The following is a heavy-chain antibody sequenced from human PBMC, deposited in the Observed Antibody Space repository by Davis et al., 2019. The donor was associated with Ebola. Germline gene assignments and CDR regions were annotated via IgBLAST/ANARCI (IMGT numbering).Heavy chain of an antibody. CDR3: VRSEWNSAT. V-gene: IGHV4-59*01. J-gene: IGHJ4*02. CDR1: GGSISDYY. Sequence: MPSETLSLTCTVSGGSISDYYLSWIRQPPGEGLEWIGYIHFSGTTKYSPSLNSRVTISKDTSKNQFSLKLSSVTAADTAVYYCVRSEWNSATWGQGTLVTVSS. D-gene: IGHD2/OR15-2a*01. CDR2: IHFSGTT.